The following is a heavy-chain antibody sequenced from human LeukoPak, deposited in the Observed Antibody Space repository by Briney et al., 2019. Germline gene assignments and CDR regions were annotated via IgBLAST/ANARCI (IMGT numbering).Heavy chain of an antibody. Sequence: GGSLRLSCAASGFTFSSYEMNWVRQAPGKGLEWVSYISSSGSTIYYADSVKGRFTISRDNAKNSLYLQMNSLRAEDTAVYYCQTTVAGTEEDYWGQGTLVTVSS. J-gene: IGHJ4*02. CDR3: QTTVAGTEEDY. D-gene: IGHD6-19*01. V-gene: IGHV3-48*03. CDR1: GFTFSSYE. CDR2: ISSSGSTI.